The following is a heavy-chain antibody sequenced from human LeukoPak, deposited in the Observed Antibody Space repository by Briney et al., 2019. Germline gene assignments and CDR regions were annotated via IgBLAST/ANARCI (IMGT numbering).Heavy chain of an antibody. CDR3: ARDKADDSSGYSSGIDY. V-gene: IGHV4-4*07. CDR2: IYTSGST. J-gene: IGHJ4*02. D-gene: IGHD3-22*01. CDR1: GGSISSYY. Sequence: SGTLSLTCTVSGGSISSYYWSWIRQPAGKGLEWIGRIYTSGSTNYNPSLKSRVTMSVDTSKNQFSLKLSSVTAADTAVYYCARDKADDSSGYSSGIDYWGQGTLVTVSS.